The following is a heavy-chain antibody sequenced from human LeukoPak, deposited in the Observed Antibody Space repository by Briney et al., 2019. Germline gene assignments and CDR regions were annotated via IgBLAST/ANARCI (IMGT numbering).Heavy chain of an antibody. CDR2: IYHSGST. CDR1: GYSISRGYY. D-gene: IGHD6-19*01. V-gene: IGHV4-38-2*01. J-gene: IGHJ4*02. CDR3: ASPSVTEKNYRYSSGWYPSH. Sequence: PSETLSLTCAVSGYSISRGYYWGWIRQPPGKGLEWIGSIYHSGSTYYNPSLKSRVTISVDTSKNQFSLKLSSVTAADTAVYYCASPSVTEKNYRYSSGWYPSHWGQGTLVTVSS.